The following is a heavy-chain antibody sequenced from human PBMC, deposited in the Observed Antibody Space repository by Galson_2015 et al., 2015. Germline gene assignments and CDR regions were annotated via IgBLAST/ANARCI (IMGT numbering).Heavy chain of an antibody. CDR1: GFTFSNAW. V-gene: IGHV3-15*01. CDR3: ARGTEWELLSGSWFDP. CDR2: IKSKTDGGTT. Sequence: SLRLSCAASGFTFSNAWMSWVRQAPGKGLEWVGRIKSKTDGGTTDYAAPVKGRFTISRGDSKNTLYLQMNSLKTEDTAVYYCARGTEWELLSGSWFDPWGQGTLVTVSS. D-gene: IGHD1-26*01. J-gene: IGHJ5*02.